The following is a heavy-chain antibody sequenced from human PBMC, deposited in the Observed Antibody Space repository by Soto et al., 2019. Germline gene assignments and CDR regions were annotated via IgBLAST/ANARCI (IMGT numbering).Heavy chain of an antibody. CDR3: AKEGSSSWYPTNDAFDI. CDR1: GFTFSSYA. D-gene: IGHD6-13*01. CDR2: ISGSGGST. J-gene: IGHJ3*02. Sequence: EVQLLESGGGLVQPGGSLRLSCAASGFTFSSYAMSWVRQAPGEGLEWGSAISGSGGSTYYADSVKGRFTISRDNSKNTLYLQMNSLRAEDTAVYYCAKEGSSSWYPTNDAFDIWGQGTMVTVSS. V-gene: IGHV3-23*01.